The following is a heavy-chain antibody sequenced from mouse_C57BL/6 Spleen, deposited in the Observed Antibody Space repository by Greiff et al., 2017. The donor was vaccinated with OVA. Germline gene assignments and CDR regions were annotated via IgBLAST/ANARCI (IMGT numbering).Heavy chain of an antibody. Sequence: VQLQQPGAELVKPGASVKVSCKASGYTFTSYWMHWVKQRPGQGLEWIGRIHPSDSDTNYNQKFKGKATLTVDKSSSTAYMQLSSRTSEDSAVYYCAMGYYGNFAWFAYWGQGTLVTVSA. V-gene: IGHV1-74*01. D-gene: IGHD2-1*01. J-gene: IGHJ3*01. CDR3: AMGYYGNFAWFAY. CDR2: IHPSDSDT. CDR1: GYTFTSYW.